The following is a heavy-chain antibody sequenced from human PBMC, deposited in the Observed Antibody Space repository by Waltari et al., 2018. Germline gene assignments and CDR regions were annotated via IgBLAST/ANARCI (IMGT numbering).Heavy chain of an antibody. D-gene: IGHD1-26*01. CDR3: TTDHRPWVGATGGYYFDY. Sequence: PVKGRFTISRDDSKNTLYLQMNSLKTEDTAVYYCTTDHRPWVGATGGYYFDYWGQGTLVTVSS. V-gene: IGHV3-15*01. J-gene: IGHJ4*02.